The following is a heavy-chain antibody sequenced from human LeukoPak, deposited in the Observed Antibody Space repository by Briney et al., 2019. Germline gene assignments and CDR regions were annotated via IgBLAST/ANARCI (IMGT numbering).Heavy chain of an antibody. J-gene: IGHJ4*02. Sequence: GGSLRLSCTASKFTFSNYGKQWVRQAPGKGLEWVAVISSEGGTKYYADSVKGRFTLSRDNSRNTLDLQMNSLGPEDTAVYYCAKEYDSGGYGAYFDYWGQGTLVAVSS. CDR3: AKEYDSGGYGAYFDY. D-gene: IGHD3-10*01. CDR1: KFTFSNYG. V-gene: IGHV3-30*18. CDR2: ISSEGGTK.